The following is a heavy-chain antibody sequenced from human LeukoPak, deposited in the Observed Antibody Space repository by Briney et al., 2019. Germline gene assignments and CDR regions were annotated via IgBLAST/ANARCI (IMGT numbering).Heavy chain of an antibody. D-gene: IGHD3-16*01. CDR3: ARGGGIYQHRIDY. J-gene: IGHJ4*02. CDR1: GGSISSTYHY. Sequence: SETLSLTCSVSGGSISSTYHYWGWIRQPPGKGLDWIGSIYYSGSTYYNPSLKSRVTISVDTSKNQFSLKLNSVTAADTAVYYCARGGGIYQHRIDYWGQGTLVTVSS. CDR2: IYYSGST. V-gene: IGHV4-39*01.